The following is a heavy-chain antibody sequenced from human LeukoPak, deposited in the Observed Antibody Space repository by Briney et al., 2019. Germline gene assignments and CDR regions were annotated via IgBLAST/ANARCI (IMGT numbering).Heavy chain of an antibody. CDR2: ISAYNGNT. CDR1: GYTFTSYG. D-gene: IGHD3-9*01. CDR3: ARDLAADLQYYDILTGYYNPYYYYGMDV. V-gene: IGHV1-18*01. Sequence: ASVKASCKASGYTFTSYGISWVRQAPGQGLEWMGWISAYNGNTNYAQKLQGRVTMTTDTSTSTAYMELRSLRSDDTAVYYCARDLAADLQYYDILTGYYNPYYYYGMDVWGQGTTVTVSS. J-gene: IGHJ6*02.